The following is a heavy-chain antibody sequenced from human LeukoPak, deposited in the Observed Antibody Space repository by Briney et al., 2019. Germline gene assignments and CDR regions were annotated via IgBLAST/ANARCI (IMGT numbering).Heavy chain of an antibody. CDR1: GGSISLYY. J-gene: IGHJ6*03. D-gene: IGHD3-10*01. Sequence: SEALSLTCTVSGGSISLYYWNWIRQPAGKGLEWIGRIFTSGITNYNPSLKSRVTMSVDTSKSQFSLALSSVTAADTAVYYCAREISGSYYNPLGYMDVWGKGTTVTAAS. CDR2: IFTSGIT. V-gene: IGHV4-4*07. CDR3: AREISGSYYNPLGYMDV.